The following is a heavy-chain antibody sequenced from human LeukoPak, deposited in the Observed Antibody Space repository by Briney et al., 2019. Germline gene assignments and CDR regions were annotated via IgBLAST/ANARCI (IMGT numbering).Heavy chain of an antibody. Sequence: PGGSLRLSCAASGFTVSDNYMSWVRQAPGKGLEWVSGLSGSGHSTYYADSVKGRFTISRDNSKNTLYLQMNSLRAEDTAVYYCARRGYYDSSGYFDYWGQGTLVTVSS. CDR2: LSGSGHST. J-gene: IGHJ4*02. CDR3: ARRGYYDSSGYFDY. D-gene: IGHD3-22*01. CDR1: GFTVSDNY. V-gene: IGHV3-23*01.